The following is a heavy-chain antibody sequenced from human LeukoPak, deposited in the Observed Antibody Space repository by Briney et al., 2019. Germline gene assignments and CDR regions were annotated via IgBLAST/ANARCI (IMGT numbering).Heavy chain of an antibody. CDR3: ARQRSSGWYVGGFDY. CDR2: IYYSGST. CDR1: GGSISSSSYY. V-gene: IGHV4-39*07. J-gene: IGHJ4*02. D-gene: IGHD6-19*01. Sequence: SETLSLTCTVSGGSISSSSYYWGWIRQPPGKGLEWIGSIYYSGSTYYNPSLKSRVTISVDTSKNQFSLKLSSVTAADTAVYYCARQRSSGWYVGGFDYWGQGTLVTVSS.